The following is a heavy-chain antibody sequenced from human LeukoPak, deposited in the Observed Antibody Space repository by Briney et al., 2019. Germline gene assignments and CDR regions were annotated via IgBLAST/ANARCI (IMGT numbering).Heavy chain of an antibody. CDR3: ARASARGSSGWYMGWFDP. CDR1: GYTFTGYY. Sequence: ASVKVSCKASGYTFTGYYMHWVRQAPGQGLELMGWINPNSGGTNYAQKFQGRVTMTRDTSISTAYMELSRLRSDDTAVYYCARASARGSSGWYMGWFDPWGQGTLVTVSS. D-gene: IGHD6-19*01. V-gene: IGHV1-2*02. J-gene: IGHJ5*02. CDR2: INPNSGGT.